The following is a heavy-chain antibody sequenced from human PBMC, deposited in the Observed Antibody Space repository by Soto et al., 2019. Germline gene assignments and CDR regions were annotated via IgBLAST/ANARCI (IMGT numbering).Heavy chain of an antibody. Sequence: QVQLVQSGAEVKKPGSSVKVSCKASGGTFSTYAITWLRQAPGQGLEGMGGIIPIFGTQNYAQRFQGRVTITADESTSKAYMELSRLRSEDTAVYYCARDRDDYGSGNYDNRIAFWGQGTLVTVSS. CDR3: ARDRDDYGSGNYDNRIAF. V-gene: IGHV1-69*01. CDR2: IIPIFGTQ. D-gene: IGHD3-10*01. J-gene: IGHJ4*02. CDR1: GGTFSTYA.